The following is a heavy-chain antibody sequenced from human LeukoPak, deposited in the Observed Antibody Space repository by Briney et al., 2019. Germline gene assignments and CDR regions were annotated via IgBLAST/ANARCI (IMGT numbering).Heavy chain of an antibody. V-gene: IGHV4-59*01. J-gene: IGHJ6*03. CDR1: GGSISTYY. CDR3: ARHPPAYYYDSSGYLYYYYYYMDV. CDR2: IYHSGST. Sequence: SETLSLTCTVSGGSISTYYWSWIRQPPGKGLEWMGYIYHSGSTNYNASLKSRVTISVDTPKHQFYLKLSSVTAADTAVYYCARHPPAYYYDSSGYLYYYYYYMDVWGKGTTVTVSS. D-gene: IGHD3-22*01.